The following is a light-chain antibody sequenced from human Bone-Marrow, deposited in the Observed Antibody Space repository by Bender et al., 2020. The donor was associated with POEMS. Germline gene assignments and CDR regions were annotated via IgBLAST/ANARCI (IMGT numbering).Light chain of an antibody. V-gene: IGLV3-1*01. CDR3: CSYAGSRFVE. J-gene: IGLJ2*01. Sequence: SYEVTQPPSVSVSPGQTAIITCSGEKLGNKRVSWYRQRSGQSPEVIIYQDTRRPSGVSDRFSGSKSRNTASLTISGLQPEDEAVYYCCSYAGSRFVEFGGGTTLTVL. CDR2: QDT. CDR1: KLGNKR.